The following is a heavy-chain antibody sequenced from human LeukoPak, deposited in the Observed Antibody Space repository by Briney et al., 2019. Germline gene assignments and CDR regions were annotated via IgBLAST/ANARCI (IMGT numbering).Heavy chain of an antibody. CDR1: GFTFSSSW. Sequence: GVSLRLSCAASGFTFSSSWLHWVRQAPGKGLVWVSRINGDGSSTTYADSVKGRFTISRDNAKNTLYLQMNSLRAEDTAVYYCARSDSGQIDYWGQGTLVTVSS. D-gene: IGHD5-12*01. V-gene: IGHV3-74*01. CDR2: INGDGSST. J-gene: IGHJ4*02. CDR3: ARSDSGQIDY.